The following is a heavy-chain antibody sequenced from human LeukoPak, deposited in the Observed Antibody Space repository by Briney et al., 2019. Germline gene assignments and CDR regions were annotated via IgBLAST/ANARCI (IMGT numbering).Heavy chain of an antibody. CDR3: ARESERSGWYDY. J-gene: IGHJ4*02. Sequence: QPGGSLRLSCAAPGFIFDDYAIHWVRQAPGKGLEWVSVISGDGGSTFYADSVKGRFTISRDNSKNSLYLQMSSLRSEDTALYYCARESERSGWYDYWGQGTLVTVSS. D-gene: IGHD6-19*01. CDR2: ISGDGGST. CDR1: GFIFDDYA. V-gene: IGHV3-43*02.